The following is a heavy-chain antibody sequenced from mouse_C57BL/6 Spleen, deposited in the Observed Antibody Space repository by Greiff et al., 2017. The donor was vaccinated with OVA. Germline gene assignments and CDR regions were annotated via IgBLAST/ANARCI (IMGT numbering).Heavy chain of an antibody. CDR3: ARNLYYGSSPFDY. CDR1: GFTFSDYG. J-gene: IGHJ2*01. Sequence: EVQRVESGGGLVKPGGSLKLSCAASGFTFSDYGMHWVRQAPEKGLEWVAYISSGSSTIYYADTVKGRFTISRDNAKNTLFLQMTSLRSEDTAMYYCARNLYYGSSPFDYWGQGTTLTVSS. CDR2: ISSGSSTI. D-gene: IGHD1-1*01. V-gene: IGHV5-17*01.